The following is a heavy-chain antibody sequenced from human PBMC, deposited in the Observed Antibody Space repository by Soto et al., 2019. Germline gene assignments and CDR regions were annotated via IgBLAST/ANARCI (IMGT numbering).Heavy chain of an antibody. CDR2: IYYSGST. CDR1: GGSISSYY. D-gene: IGHD4-17*01. CDR3: ARAHAPIYGDYRRTTFDY. V-gene: IGHV4-59*01. Sequence: SETLSLTCTVSGGSISSYYWSWIRQPPGKGLEWIGYIYYSGSTNYNPSLKSRVTISVDTSKNQFSLKLSSVTAADTAVYYCARAHAPIYGDYRRTTFDYWGQGTLVTVSS. J-gene: IGHJ4*02.